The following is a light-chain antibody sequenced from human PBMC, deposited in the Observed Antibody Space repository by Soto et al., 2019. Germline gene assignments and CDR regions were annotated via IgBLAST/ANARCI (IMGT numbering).Light chain of an antibody. J-gene: IGLJ3*02. V-gene: IGLV2-14*01. CDR3: SSYTTTTRL. Sequence: QSALTQPASVSGSPGQSITISCTGTSSDIGSNNYVSWYQQHPGKAPKLVIYEVSNRPSGVSNHFSGSKSGNTASLTISGLQAEDEAVYYCSSYTTTTRLFGGGTKLTVL. CDR1: SSDIGSNNY. CDR2: EVS.